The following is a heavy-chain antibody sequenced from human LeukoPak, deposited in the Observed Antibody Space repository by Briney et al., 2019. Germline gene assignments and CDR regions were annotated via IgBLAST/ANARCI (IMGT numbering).Heavy chain of an antibody. CDR3: ARSTVIVGFDY. J-gene: IGHJ4*02. Sequence: GGSLRLSCAASGFTFSSYSMNWVRQDPGKWLEWVSYISSSSSTIYYADSVKGRFTISRDNAKNSLYLQMNSLRAEDTAVYYCARSTVIVGFDYWGQGTLVTVSS. CDR1: GFTFSSYS. CDR2: ISSSSSTI. D-gene: IGHD4-11*01. V-gene: IGHV3-48*04.